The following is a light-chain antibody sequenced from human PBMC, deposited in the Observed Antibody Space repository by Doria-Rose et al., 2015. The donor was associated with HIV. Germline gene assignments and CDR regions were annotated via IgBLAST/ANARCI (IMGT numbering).Light chain of an antibody. CDR2: AAS. J-gene: IGKJ2*01. Sequence: RVTITCRASQGISSFLAWYQQKPGKAPKLLIYAASTLQSGVPSRFNGSGSGTDFTLTISCLQSEDFASYYCRQYYSYPTFGQGTKLEIK. CDR3: RQYYSYPT. V-gene: IGKV1-8*01. CDR1: QGISSF.